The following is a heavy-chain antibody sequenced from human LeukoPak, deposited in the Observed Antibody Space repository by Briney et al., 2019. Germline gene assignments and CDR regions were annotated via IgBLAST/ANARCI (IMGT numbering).Heavy chain of an antibody. CDR1: GFTFDDYA. D-gene: IGHD5-12*01. Sequence: GGSLRLSCAASGFTFDDYAMHWVRQAPGKGLEWVSGISWNSGSIGYADSVKGRFTISRDNAKNSLYLQMNSLRAEDMALYYCAKGLARGYYYYMDVWGKGTTVTVSS. CDR3: AKGLARGYYYYMDV. CDR2: ISWNSGSI. V-gene: IGHV3-9*03. J-gene: IGHJ6*03.